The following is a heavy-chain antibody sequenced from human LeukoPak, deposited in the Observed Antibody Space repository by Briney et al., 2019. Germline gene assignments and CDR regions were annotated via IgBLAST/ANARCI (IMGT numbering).Heavy chain of an antibody. Sequence: SSQTLSLTCTVSGGSISSYYWSWIRQPAGKGLEWIGRIYTSGSTNYNPSLKSRVTMSVDTSKNQFSLKLSSVTAADTAVYYCAREYSTIFGVVEDWFDPWGQGTLVTVSS. CDR1: GGSISSYY. J-gene: IGHJ5*02. CDR3: AREYSTIFGVVEDWFDP. D-gene: IGHD3-3*01. V-gene: IGHV4-4*07. CDR2: IYTSGST.